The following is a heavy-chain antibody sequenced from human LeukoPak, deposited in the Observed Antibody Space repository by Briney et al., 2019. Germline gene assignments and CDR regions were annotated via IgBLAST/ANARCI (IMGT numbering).Heavy chain of an antibody. V-gene: IGHV3-21*04. D-gene: IGHD6-13*01. Sequence: GGSLRLSCAASGFTFSSYSMNWVRQAPGKGLEWVSSISSSSSYIYYADSVKGRFTISRDNAKNSLYLQMNSLRAEDTALYYCAKDMTPSKGRTIAATRGSSDFQHWGQGTLVTVSS. CDR3: AKDMTPSKGRTIAATRGSSDFQH. CDR1: GFTFSSYS. J-gene: IGHJ1*01. CDR2: ISSSSSYI.